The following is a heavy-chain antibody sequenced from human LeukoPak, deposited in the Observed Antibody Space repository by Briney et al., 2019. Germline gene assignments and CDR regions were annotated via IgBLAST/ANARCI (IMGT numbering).Heavy chain of an antibody. CDR1: GGSISSGYYY. CDR2: IYTSEIT. CDR3: ARGYSTSSKGDFDY. Sequence: SQTLSLTCAVPGGSISSGYYYWSWIRQPAGKGLEWIVRIYTSEITNYNPSLKSRVTMSGDTSKNQFSLKLSSVTAADTAVYYCARGYSTSSKGDFDYWGQGTLVTVSS. V-gene: IGHV4-61*02. D-gene: IGHD6-6*01. J-gene: IGHJ4*02.